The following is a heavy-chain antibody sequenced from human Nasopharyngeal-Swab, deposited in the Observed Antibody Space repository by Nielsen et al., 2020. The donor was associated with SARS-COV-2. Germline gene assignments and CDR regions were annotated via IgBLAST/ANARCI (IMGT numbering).Heavy chain of an antibody. CDR3: TTDQGSGWYWYLDL. CDR2: IKSKTDGGTT. D-gene: IGHD6-19*01. Sequence: WMRQCPGTGLEWVGRIKSKTDGGTTDYTAPVKGRFTISRDDSKNTLYLQMNSLKTEDTAVYCCTTDQGSGWYWYLDLWGHGTLVTVSS. V-gene: IGHV3-15*01. J-gene: IGHJ2*01.